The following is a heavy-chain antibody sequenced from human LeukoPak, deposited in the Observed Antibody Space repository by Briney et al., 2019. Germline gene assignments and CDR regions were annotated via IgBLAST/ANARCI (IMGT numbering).Heavy chain of an antibody. CDR1: GGSVSSGTYY. CDR2: IYYSGST. V-gene: IGHV4-61*01. D-gene: IGHD3-22*01. CDR3: ARTCSGYYYDY. Sequence: SETLSLTCTVSGGSVSSGTYYWSWIRQPPGKGLEWIGYIYYSGSTNYNPSLKSRVTISVDTSKDQFSLKLNSVTAADTAVYYCARTCSGYYYDYWGQGTLVTVSS. J-gene: IGHJ4*02.